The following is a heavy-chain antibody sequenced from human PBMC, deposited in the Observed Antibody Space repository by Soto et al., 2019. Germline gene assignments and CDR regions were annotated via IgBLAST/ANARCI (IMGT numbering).Heavy chain of an antibody. CDR2: VRGDNGHT. D-gene: IGHD2-15*01. J-gene: IGHJ5*02. V-gene: IGHV1-18*01. CDR3: ARDLGYCRSGTCYREWFDP. CDR1: GYTFTTHG. Sequence: QVQLVQSGAEVKKPGASVKVSCKASGYTFTTHGISWVRQVPGQGLEWMGWVRGDNGHTNYAQSLQGRVTMTTDTSTNTASMELRSLRSDETAVYYCARDLGYCRSGTCYREWFDPWGQGTLVTVSS.